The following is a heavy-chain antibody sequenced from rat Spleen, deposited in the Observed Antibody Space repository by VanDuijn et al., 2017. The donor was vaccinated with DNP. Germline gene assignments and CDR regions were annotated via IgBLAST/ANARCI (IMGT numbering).Heavy chain of an antibody. CDR1: GFTFSAYY. Sequence: EVQLVESGGGLVQPGRSLKLSCAASGFTFSAYYMAWVRQAPAKGLEWVAYIGSPAYAPYYGDSVKGRFTISRDNAKSSLYLQMNSLKSEDTATYYCATQGAVDFDYWGQGVMVTVSS. D-gene: IGHD1-1*01. CDR2: IGSPAYAP. J-gene: IGHJ2*01. V-gene: IGHV5-20*01. CDR3: ATQGAVDFDY.